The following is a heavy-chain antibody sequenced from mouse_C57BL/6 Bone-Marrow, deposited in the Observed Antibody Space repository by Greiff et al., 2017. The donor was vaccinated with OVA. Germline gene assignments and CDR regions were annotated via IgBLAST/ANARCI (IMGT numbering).Heavy chain of an antibody. J-gene: IGHJ2*01. V-gene: IGHV1-81*01. CDR1: GFTFTSSG. CDR2: IYPRSGNT. Sequence: QVQLQQSGAELARPGASVKLSCKASGFTFTSSGISWVKQRTGQGLEWIGEIYPRSGNTYYNEKFKGKATLTADKSSSTAYMELRSLTSEYSAVYFCARNGRMGDTDYWGQGTTLTVSS. CDR3: ARNGRMGDTDY. D-gene: IGHD2-3*01.